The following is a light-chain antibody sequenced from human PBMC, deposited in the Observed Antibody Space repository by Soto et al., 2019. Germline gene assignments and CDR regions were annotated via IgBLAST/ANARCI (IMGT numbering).Light chain of an antibody. CDR2: EVS. CDR1: SSDVGAYNY. Sequence: QSALTQPASVSGSPGQSITISCTGTSSDVGAYNYVSWYQQHPGKAPKLVIFEVSNRPSGVSDRFSGSKSGKTASLTISGLRAEDEAEYYCSSYTTTSTPFVFGTGTKVTVL. CDR3: SSYTTTSTPFV. J-gene: IGLJ1*01. V-gene: IGLV2-14*01.